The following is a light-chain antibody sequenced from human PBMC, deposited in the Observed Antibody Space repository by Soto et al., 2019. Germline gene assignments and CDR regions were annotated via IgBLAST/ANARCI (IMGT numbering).Light chain of an antibody. Sequence: DIQMNQSPYSVSASVGDRVTITCRASQAISSCLAWYQQKPGKAPKLLIYAASSLQSGVPSRFRGSGSGTEFTLTISSLQPEDFATYYCQPYTNTNNQWMFGQGTKVEI. CDR1: QAISSC. CDR3: QPYTNTNNQWM. J-gene: IGKJ1*01. V-gene: IGKV1-12*01. CDR2: AAS.